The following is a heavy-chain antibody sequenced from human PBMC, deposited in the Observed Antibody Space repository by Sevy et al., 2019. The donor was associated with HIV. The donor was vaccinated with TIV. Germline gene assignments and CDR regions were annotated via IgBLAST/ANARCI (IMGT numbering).Heavy chain of an antibody. D-gene: IGHD3-9*01. CDR3: AKGDWQYYGMDV. J-gene: IGHJ6*02. CDR2: ISYDGGKK. Sequence: GGSLRLSCAASGFTFSSYGLHWVRQAPGKGLEWVALISYDGGKKHYADSVKGRFTISRDNSRSTLYLQMNSLRAEDTAVYYCAKGDWQYYGMDVWGQGTTVTVSS. V-gene: IGHV3-30*18. CDR1: GFTFSSYG.